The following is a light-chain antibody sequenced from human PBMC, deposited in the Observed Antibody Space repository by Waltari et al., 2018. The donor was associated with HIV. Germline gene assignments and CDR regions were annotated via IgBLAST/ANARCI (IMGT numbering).Light chain of an antibody. CDR1: ALAKKY. CDR2: KDT. CDR3: YSAADKNVL. Sequence: SYELTQPSSVSVSPGQTARITCSGDALAKKYDRWFQQKPGQAPILVIYKDTERPSGIPARFSGSSSGTTVTLTISGAQVEDEADYFCYSAADKNVLFGGGTKLTVL. J-gene: IGLJ2*01. V-gene: IGLV3-27*01.